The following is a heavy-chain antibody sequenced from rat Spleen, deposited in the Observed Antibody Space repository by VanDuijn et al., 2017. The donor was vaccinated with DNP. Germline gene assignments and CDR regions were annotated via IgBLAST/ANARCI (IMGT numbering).Heavy chain of an antibody. CDR3: TTDLSGAFDY. CDR1: GFIFSNYG. V-gene: IGHV5-20*01. D-gene: IGHD3-1*01. Sequence: EVQLVESGGDSVQPGRSLKLSCVASGFIFSNYGMAWVRQAPKKGLEWVAYISYDGGSTYYRDPVKGRFTISRDNAKSTLYLQMDSLRSEDTATYYCTTDLSGAFDYWGQGVMVTVSS. CDR2: ISYDGGST. J-gene: IGHJ2*01.